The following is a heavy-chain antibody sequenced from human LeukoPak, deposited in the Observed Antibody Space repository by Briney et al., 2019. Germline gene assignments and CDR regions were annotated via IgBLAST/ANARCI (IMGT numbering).Heavy chain of an antibody. Sequence: QPGGSLRLSCAASGFTFRSYAIHWVRQAPGKGLEWVAAISYDGSNEYYADFVKGRFTISRDNSKNTLDLQMNSLRAEDTAVYYCAREYGDYYFDSWGQGTLVTVSA. D-gene: IGHD2-21*02. CDR3: AREYGDYYFDS. J-gene: IGHJ4*02. V-gene: IGHV3-30*03. CDR2: ISYDGSNE. CDR1: GFTFRSYA.